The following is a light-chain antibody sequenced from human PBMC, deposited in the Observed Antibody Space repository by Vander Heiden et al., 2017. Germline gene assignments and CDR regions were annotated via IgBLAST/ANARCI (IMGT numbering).Light chain of an antibody. CDR1: QDITNY. CDR3: QQFKNYPFT. CDR2: DAS. Sequence: DIQMTQSPSSLSASVGDRVTITCQASQDITNYLNWYQHKPGKAPKLLIYDASNLETGVPSRFSGGGSGTDFTFTISSLQPEDIATYYWQQFKNYPFTFGQGTRLEIQ. J-gene: IGKJ5*01. V-gene: IGKV1-33*01.